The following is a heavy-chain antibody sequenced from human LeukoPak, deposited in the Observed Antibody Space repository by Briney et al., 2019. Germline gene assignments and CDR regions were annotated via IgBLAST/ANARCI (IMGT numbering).Heavy chain of an antibody. CDR3: AKGLLRDRWFGES. CDR1: GFIFSNYW. CDR2: IRQNGREK. D-gene: IGHD3-10*01. Sequence: GGSLRLSCAASGFIFSNYWMRWVRQAPGKGLEWVAYIRQNGREKFYVDSVKGRFTISRDNAKNSLYLQMDSLRPEDTAVYYCAKGLLRDRWFGESWGQGTLVTLSS. V-gene: IGHV3-7*01. J-gene: IGHJ5*02.